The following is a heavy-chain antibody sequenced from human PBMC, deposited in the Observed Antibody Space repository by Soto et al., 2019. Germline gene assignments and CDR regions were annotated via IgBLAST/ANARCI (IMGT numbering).Heavy chain of an antibody. D-gene: IGHD3-3*01. CDR3: ERDQGIKTFGVYSMYYYGMDV. J-gene: IGHJ6*02. Sequence: QVQLVQSGAEVKKPGASVKVSCKASGYTFTRSGISWVRQAPGQGLEWLGWINPDNGNTNYAQHLQGRVSLTTYTSTGTAYMDLRSLRSDGTGVYYCERDQGIKTFGVYSMYYYGMDVWGQGTTVTVSS. CDR2: INPDNGNT. V-gene: IGHV1-18*01. CDR1: GYTFTRSG.